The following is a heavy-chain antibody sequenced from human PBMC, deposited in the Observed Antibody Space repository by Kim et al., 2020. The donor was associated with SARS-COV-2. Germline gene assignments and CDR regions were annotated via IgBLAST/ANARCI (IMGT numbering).Heavy chain of an antibody. J-gene: IGHJ4*02. CDR3: ATAFHYYDSGAYYYFDY. V-gene: IGHV1-24*01. Sequence: KFQGRVTMTEDTSTDTAYMELSSLRSEDTAVYYCATAFHYYDSGAYYYFDYWGQGTLVTVSS. D-gene: IGHD3-22*01.